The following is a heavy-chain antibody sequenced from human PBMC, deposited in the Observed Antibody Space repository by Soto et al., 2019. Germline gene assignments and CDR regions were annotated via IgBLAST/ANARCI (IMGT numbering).Heavy chain of an antibody. V-gene: IGHV3-23*01. CDR2: ISGSGGST. CDR1: GFTFSSHA. D-gene: IGHD1-26*01. J-gene: IGHJ1*01. CDR3: VWELIDEEIRYFQH. Sequence: PGGSLRLSCTASGFTFSSHAMSCVRQAPGKGLEWVSAISGSGGSTYYADSVKGRFTISRDNSKNTLYLQMNSLRAGDTAVYYCVWELIDEEIRYFQHWGQGTLVTVSS.